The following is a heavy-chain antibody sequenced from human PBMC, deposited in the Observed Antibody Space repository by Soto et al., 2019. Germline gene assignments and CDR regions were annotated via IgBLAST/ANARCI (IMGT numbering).Heavy chain of an antibody. V-gene: IGHV4-30-4*01. Sequence: QVQLQESGPGLVKPSQTLSLTCTVSGGSISSGDYYWSWIRQPPGKGLEWIGYIYYSGSTYYNPSLKSRVTISVDTSKNQFSLKLSSVTAADTAVYYCARAPKGKGTVVTRYAFDIWGQGTMVTVSS. J-gene: IGHJ3*02. CDR2: IYYSGST. CDR3: ARAPKGKGTVVTRYAFDI. D-gene: IGHD2-21*02. CDR1: GGSISSGDYY.